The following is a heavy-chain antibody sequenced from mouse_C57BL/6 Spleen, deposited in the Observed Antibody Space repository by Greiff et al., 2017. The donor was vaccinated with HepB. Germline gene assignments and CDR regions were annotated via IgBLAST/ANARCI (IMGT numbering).Heavy chain of an antibody. V-gene: IGHV1-82*01. J-gene: IGHJ3*01. Sequence: QVQLQQSGPELVKPGASVKISCKASGYAFSSSWMNWVKQRPGKGLEWIGRIYPGDGDTNYNGKFKGKATLTADKSSSTAYMQLSSLTSEDSAVYCCARSRGFAYWGQGTLVTVSA. D-gene: IGHD3-3*01. CDR2: IYPGDGDT. CDR3: ARSRGFAY. CDR1: GYAFSSSW.